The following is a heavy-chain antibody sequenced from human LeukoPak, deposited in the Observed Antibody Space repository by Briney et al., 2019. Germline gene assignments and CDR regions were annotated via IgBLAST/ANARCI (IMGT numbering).Heavy chain of an antibody. J-gene: IGHJ2*01. D-gene: IGHD3-16*01. V-gene: IGHV3-30*01. Sequence: GGSLRLSCVASGFTFSNYAMHWARQAPGKGLQWMAVISYGGNNKYYADSVKGRFTISRDNSKNTLYLQMNSLRAEDTAVFYCARDWGARNYGWHFDLWGRGTLVTVSS. CDR2: ISYGGNNK. CDR3: ARDWGARNYGWHFDL. CDR1: GFTFSNYA.